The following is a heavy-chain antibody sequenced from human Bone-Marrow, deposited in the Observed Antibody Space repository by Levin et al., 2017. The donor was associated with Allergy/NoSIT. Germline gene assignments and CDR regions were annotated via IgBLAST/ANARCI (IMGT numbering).Heavy chain of an antibody. D-gene: IGHD6-13*01. CDR3: AKDVAAGGIYYFDY. CDR1: GFTFSSYA. Sequence: PGGSLRLSCETSGFTFSSYAMSWVRQAPGKGLEWVSAISGSGGSTFYADSVKGRFTISRDNSKNTLYLQVNSLRAEDTAVYYCAKDVAAGGIYYFDYWGQGTLVTVSS. J-gene: IGHJ4*02. CDR2: ISGSGGST. V-gene: IGHV3-23*01.